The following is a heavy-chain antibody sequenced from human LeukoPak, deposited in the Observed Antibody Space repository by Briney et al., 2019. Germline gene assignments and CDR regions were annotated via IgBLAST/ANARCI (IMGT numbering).Heavy chain of an antibody. Sequence: GGTLRLSRAASGFTVTNTYTSCVRQAPGKGLECVSTIYSGGSTYYEDSVKGRFTVPRDASKNTLYLQMNRLRPEDAAMYYCARDSRLKWFFDYWGQGTLVTVSS. D-gene: IGHD3-3*01. J-gene: IGHJ4*02. V-gene: IGHV3-66*02. CDR2: IYSGGST. CDR1: GFTVTNTY. CDR3: ARDSRLKWFFDY.